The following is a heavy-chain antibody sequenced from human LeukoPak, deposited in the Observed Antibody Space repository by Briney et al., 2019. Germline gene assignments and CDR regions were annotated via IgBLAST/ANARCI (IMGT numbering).Heavy chain of an antibody. CDR3: ARDIEAGGYNWFDP. CDR1: GFTFTSSA. CDR2: IVVCSGNT. Sequence: GTSVKVSCKASGFTFTSSAVQWARQARGQRLEWIGWIVVCSGNTNYAQKFQERVTITRDMSTSTAYMELSSLRSEDTAVYYCARDIEAGGYNWFDPWGQGTLVSVSS. D-gene: IGHD6-13*01. J-gene: IGHJ5*02. V-gene: IGHV1-58*01.